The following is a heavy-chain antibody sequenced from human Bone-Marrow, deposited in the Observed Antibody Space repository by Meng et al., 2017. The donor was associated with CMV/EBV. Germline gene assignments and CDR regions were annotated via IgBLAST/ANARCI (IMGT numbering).Heavy chain of an antibody. CDR1: GGTFSSYT. J-gene: IGHJ2*01. Sequence: SVKVSCKASGGTFSSYTISWVRQAPGQGLEWMGGIIPIFGTANYAQKFQGRVTITTDESTSTAYMELSSLRSEDTAVYYCARGAKPIHWYFDLWGRGTLVTVSS. V-gene: IGHV1-69*05. CDR2: IIPIFGTA. D-gene: IGHD2-21*01. CDR3: ARGAKPIHWYFDL.